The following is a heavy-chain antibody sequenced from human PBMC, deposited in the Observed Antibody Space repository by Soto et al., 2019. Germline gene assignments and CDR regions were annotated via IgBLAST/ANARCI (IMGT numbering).Heavy chain of an antibody. V-gene: IGHV1-69*04. CDR1: GGTFSSYT. CDR3: ARESRVRGVPRLGWFDP. D-gene: IGHD3-10*01. Sequence: SVKVSCKASGGTFSSYTISWVRQAPGQGLEWMGRIIPILGIANYAQKFQGRVTITADKSTSTAYMELSSLRSEDTAVYYCARESRVRGVPRLGWFDPWGQGTLVTVSS. CDR2: IIPILGIA. J-gene: IGHJ5*02.